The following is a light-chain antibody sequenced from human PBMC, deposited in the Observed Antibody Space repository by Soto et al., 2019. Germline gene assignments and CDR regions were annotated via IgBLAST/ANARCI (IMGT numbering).Light chain of an antibody. Sequence: QSALTQPASVSGSPGQSITISCTGTNSDVGGYNYVSWYQQHPGKAPELMIYEVSHRPSGVSNRFSGSKSDNTASLTISGLQAEDEADYYCQSYDSSLSGWVFGGGTKLTVL. V-gene: IGLV2-14*01. CDR2: EVS. CDR1: NSDVGGYNY. J-gene: IGLJ3*02. CDR3: QSYDSSLSGWV.